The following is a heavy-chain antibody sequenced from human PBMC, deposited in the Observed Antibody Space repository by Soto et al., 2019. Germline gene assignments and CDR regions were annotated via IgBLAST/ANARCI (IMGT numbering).Heavy chain of an antibody. CDR2: MNGNSGNT. CDR1: GYTFTSYD. J-gene: IGHJ6*04. Sequence: ASVKVSCKASGYTFTSYDINWVRQATGQGLEWMGWMNGNSGNTDYAQKFQGKVTMTKNTSISTAYMELSSLRSGDTAVYYYAEADSGGGGRVACDAIDVWGKGTMVTVSS. D-gene: IGHD6-25*01. CDR3: AEADSGGGGRVACDAIDV. V-gene: IGHV1-8*01.